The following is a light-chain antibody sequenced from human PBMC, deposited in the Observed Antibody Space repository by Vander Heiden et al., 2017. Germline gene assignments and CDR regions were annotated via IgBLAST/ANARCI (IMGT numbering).Light chain of an antibody. V-gene: IGLV2-11*01. J-gene: IGLJ2*01. CDR1: SSDVGGYNY. Sequence: SALTQPRSVSGSPGQSVPLYRTGTSSDVGGYNYVSWYQQHPGKAPILMIYDVSKRPSGVPDRFSGSKSGNTASLTISGLQAEDEADYYCCAYAGSLVVFGGGTKLTVL. CDR3: CAYAGSLVV. CDR2: DVS.